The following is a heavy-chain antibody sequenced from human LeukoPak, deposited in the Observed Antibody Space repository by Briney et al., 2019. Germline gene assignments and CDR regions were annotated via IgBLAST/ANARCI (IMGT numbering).Heavy chain of an antibody. CDR1: GFTFCDYA. CDR2: ISWNSGSI. V-gene: IGHV3-9*01. J-gene: IGHJ6*02. D-gene: IGHD1-26*01. Sequence: GGSLRLSRAGPGFTFCDYALHWVRQAPGKGLEWVSGISWNSGSIGYADSVKGRFTISRDNAKNSLYLQMNSLRAEDTALYYCAKAVGATVAPLDVWGQGTTVTVSS. CDR3: AKAVGATVAPLDV.